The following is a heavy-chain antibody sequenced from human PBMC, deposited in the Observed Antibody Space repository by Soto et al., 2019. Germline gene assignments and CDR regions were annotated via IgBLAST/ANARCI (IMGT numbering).Heavy chain of an antibody. CDR3: AKSENFYESSCSYLGLGFDD. CDR1: GFTFATYA. V-gene: IGHV3-23*01. D-gene: IGHD3-22*01. Sequence: GWSLRLSCAASGFTFATYAMSWVRQAPGKGLEWVSAISGSGESTYYTDSVKGRFTISRDNSKNTLYLQMNRLRAEDTAVYYCAKSENFYESSCSYLGLGFDDWGQGTQVTVSS. CDR2: ISGSGEST. J-gene: IGHJ4*01.